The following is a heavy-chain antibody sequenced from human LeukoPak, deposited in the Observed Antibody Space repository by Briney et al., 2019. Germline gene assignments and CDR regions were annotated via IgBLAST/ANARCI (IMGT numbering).Heavy chain of an antibody. CDR1: GGSISSGDYY. V-gene: IGHV4-30-4*08. CDR3: ARADVDTAMVDY. D-gene: IGHD5-18*01. Sequence: PSETLSLTCTVSGGSISSGDYYWSWIRQPPGKGLEWIGYIYYSGSTYYNPSLKSRVTISVDTSKNQFYLKLSSVTAADTAVYYCARADVDTAMVDYWGQGTLVTVSS. CDR2: IYYSGST. J-gene: IGHJ4*02.